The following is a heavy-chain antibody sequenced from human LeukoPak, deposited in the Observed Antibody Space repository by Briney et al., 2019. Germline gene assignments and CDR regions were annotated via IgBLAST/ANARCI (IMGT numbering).Heavy chain of an antibody. D-gene: IGHD3-16*02. CDR1: GFTCSSYG. CDR2: IRYDGSNK. CDR3: AKEPYDYVWGSYRCDY. Sequence: AGGSLRLYCAASGFTCSSYGMHWVRQAPGKGLVWVAFIRYDGSNKYYADSVKGRFTISRDNFKNTMYLQMNSLRAEDTAVYYCAKEPYDYVWGSYRCDYWGQGPLVTVSS. V-gene: IGHV3-30*02. J-gene: IGHJ4*02.